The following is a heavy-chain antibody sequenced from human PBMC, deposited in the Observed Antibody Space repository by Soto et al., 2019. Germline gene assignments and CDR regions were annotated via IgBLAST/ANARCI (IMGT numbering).Heavy chain of an antibody. CDR3: ARGTPPSIVASSGVAY. V-gene: IGHV3-21*01. CDR1: GFTFSTYS. J-gene: IGHJ4*02. D-gene: IGHD5-12*01. Sequence: EVQLVESGGGLVKPGGSLRLSCAASGFTFSTYSLTWVRQAPGRGLEWVSSISSRSDYLYYADSVEGRFTISRDNAKNSLYLLMNSLRAEDTAVYYCARGTPPSIVASSGVAYWGQGALVTVSS. CDR2: ISSRSDYL.